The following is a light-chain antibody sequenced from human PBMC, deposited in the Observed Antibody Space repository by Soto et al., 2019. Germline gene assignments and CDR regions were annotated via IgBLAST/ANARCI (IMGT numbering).Light chain of an antibody. J-gene: IGLJ1*01. CDR3: SSYTSNSTRV. CDR1: NSEVGGSNY. Sequence: QSVLTQPASVSGSPGQSITISCTGTNSEVGGSNYVSWYQQYPDKAPKLMIYDVSNRPSGVSSRFSGSKSGNTASLTISGLQAEDEADYYCSSYTSNSTRVFGTGTKLTVL. V-gene: IGLV2-14*01. CDR2: DVS.